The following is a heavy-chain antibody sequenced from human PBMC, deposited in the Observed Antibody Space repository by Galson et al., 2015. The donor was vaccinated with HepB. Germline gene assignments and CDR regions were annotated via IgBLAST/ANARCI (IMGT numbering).Heavy chain of an antibody. V-gene: IGHV3-30*18. J-gene: IGHJ4*02. CDR2: ISYDGSNK. CDR3: AKARRFPTIVGAID. Sequence: SLRLSCAASGFTFSSYGMHWVRQAPGKGLEWVAVISYDGSNKYYADSVKGRFTISRDNSKNTLYLQMNSLRAEDTAVYYCAKARRFPTIVGAIDWGQETLVTVSS. D-gene: IGHD1-26*01. CDR1: GFTFSSYG.